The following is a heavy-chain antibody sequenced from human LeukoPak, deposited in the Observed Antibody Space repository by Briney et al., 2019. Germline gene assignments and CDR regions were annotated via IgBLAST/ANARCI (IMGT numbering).Heavy chain of an antibody. CDR2: INPNSGGT. J-gene: IGHJ4*02. V-gene: IGHV1-2*02. CDR1: GYTFTGYY. CDR3: AGDGYNSRRFFDY. Sequence: ASVKVSCKASGYTFTGYYMHWVRQASGQGLEWMGWINPNSGGTNYAQKFQGRVTMTRDTSISTAYMELSRLRSDDTAVYYCAGDGYNSRRFFDYWGQGTLVTVSS. D-gene: IGHD5-24*01.